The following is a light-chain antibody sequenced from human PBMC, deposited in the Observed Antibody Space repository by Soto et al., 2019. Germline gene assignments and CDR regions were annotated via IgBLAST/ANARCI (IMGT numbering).Light chain of an antibody. CDR1: QSISTW. Sequence: DIQMTQSPSTLSASVGDRVTITCRASQSISTWLAWYQQKPGKAPKLLIYKASNLEGGVPSRFSGSGSGTEFTITINSLQPDDFATYYCQQYNTYPLSFRGGTTVEIK. V-gene: IGKV1-5*03. CDR3: QQYNTYPLS. J-gene: IGKJ4*01. CDR2: KAS.